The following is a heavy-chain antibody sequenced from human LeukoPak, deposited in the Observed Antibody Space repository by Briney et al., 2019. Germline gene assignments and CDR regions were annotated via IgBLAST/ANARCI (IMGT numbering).Heavy chain of an antibody. J-gene: IGHJ4*02. CDR1: GFTVSNNY. D-gene: IGHD3-16*02. CDR3: ARDSFHTY. V-gene: IGHV3-66*01. CDR2: IYNSGTT. Sequence: PGGSLRLSCVVSGFTVSNNYMNWVCQAPGKGLEWLSVIYNSGTTYYSDSVRGRFTVSIDNSKSTIYLQMNSLRVDDTAVYYCARDSFHTYWGQGTLVTVSS.